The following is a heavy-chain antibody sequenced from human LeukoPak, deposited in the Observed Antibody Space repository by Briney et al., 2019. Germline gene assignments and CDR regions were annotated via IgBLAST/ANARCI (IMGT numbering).Heavy chain of an antibody. Sequence: GGSLRLSCAVSGLTFSRYAMSWVRQAPGKGLEWVSSISSSSSYKYYADSVKGRFTISRDNAKNSLYLQMNSLRAEDTAVYYCATSISDYYDSSGSIPDAFDIWGQGTMVTVSS. CDR3: ATSISDYYDSSGSIPDAFDI. J-gene: IGHJ3*02. V-gene: IGHV3-21*01. CDR1: GLTFSRYA. CDR2: ISSSSSYK. D-gene: IGHD3-22*01.